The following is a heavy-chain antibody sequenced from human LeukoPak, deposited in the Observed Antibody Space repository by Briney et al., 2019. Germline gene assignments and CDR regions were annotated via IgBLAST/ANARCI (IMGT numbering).Heavy chain of an antibody. CDR3: AGEEDLRELRGGREFFQY. Sequence: GSPSLSCAASGFTFSFYGMHWVRQAPGKGLEWVAVVWYDGSKKYYADSVKGRFTISRDNSKNTVYLQMYSLRVEDTAVYYCAGEEDLRELRGGREFFQYWGQGTLVTVSS. D-gene: IGHD3-10*01. J-gene: IGHJ1*01. V-gene: IGHV3-33*01. CDR2: VWYDGSKK. CDR1: GFTFSFYG.